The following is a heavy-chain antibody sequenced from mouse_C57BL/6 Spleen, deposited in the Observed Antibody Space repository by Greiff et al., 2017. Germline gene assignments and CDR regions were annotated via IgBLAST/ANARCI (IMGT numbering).Heavy chain of an antibody. CDR3: ARNYGSSYEGYFDV. Sequence: EVKLVESGGGLVQPGGSLKLSCAASGFTFSDYYMYWVRQTPEKRLEWVAYISNGGGSTYYPDTVKGRFTISRDNAKNTLYLQMSRLKSEDTAMYYCARNYGSSYEGYFDVWGTGTTVTVSS. V-gene: IGHV5-12*01. CDR1: GFTFSDYY. CDR2: ISNGGGST. J-gene: IGHJ1*03. D-gene: IGHD1-1*01.